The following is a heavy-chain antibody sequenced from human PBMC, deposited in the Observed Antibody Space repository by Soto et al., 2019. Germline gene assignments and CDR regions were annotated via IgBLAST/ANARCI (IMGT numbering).Heavy chain of an antibody. Sequence: SETLSLTCAVSGGSLSSGGHYWTWIRQPPGKGLEWIGYIYYSGTTYYSPSLKSRLAMSVDTSKNQFSLNLSSMTAADTAVYYCARGGNSGSTGGFDPWGQGTLVTVSS. J-gene: IGHJ5*02. D-gene: IGHD5-12*01. V-gene: IGHV4-31*11. CDR3: ARGGNSGSTGGFDP. CDR1: GGSLSSGGHY. CDR2: IYYSGTT.